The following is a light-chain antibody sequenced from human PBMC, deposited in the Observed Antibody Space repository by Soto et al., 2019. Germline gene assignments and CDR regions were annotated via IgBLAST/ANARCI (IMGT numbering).Light chain of an antibody. J-gene: IGKJ4*01. CDR2: GAS. V-gene: IGKV3-20*01. Sequence: EIVLSQSPGTLSLSPGVRATLSCRASQSVSSSYLAWYQQKPGQAPRRLIYGASSRATGIPDRFSGSGSGTDFTLTITRLEPEDFAVYYCQHYRTSFGGGTRVEIK. CDR3: QHYRTS. CDR1: QSVSSSY.